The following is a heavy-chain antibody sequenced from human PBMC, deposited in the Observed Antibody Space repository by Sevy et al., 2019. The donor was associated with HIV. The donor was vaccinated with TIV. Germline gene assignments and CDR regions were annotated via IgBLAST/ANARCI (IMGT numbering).Heavy chain of an antibody. V-gene: IGHV3-23*01. CDR3: AKDRAVLVGDAFDL. CDR2: ISGSGGSI. CDR1: EITLSNYA. D-gene: IGHD2-15*01. Sequence: GGSLRLSCAASEITLSNYAMNWVRQAPGRGLEWVSAISGSGGSIYYADSVKGRFTISRDNSKNTLSLQMHSLRVEDTAVYYCAKDRAVLVGDAFDLWGQGTTVTVSS. J-gene: IGHJ3*01.